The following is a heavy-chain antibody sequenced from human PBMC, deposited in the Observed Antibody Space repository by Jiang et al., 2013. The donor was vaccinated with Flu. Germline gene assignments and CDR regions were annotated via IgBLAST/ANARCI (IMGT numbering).Heavy chain of an antibody. V-gene: IGHV5-10-1*01. J-gene: IGHJ4*02. CDR3: ARQPTGTQRPNDY. CDR2: IDPSDSYT. D-gene: IGHD1-1*01. CDR1: GYSFTSYW. Sequence: SLRISCKGSGYSFTSYWISWVRQMPGKGLEWMGRIDPSDSYTNYSPSFQGHVTISADKSISTAYLQWSSLKASDTAMYYCARQPTGTQRPNDYWGQGTLVTVSS.